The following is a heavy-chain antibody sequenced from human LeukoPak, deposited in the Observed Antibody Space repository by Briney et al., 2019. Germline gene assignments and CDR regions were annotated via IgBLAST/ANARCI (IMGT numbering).Heavy chain of an antibody. Sequence: ASVKVSCTASGYTFTSYYMHWVRQAPGQGLEWMGIINRSGGSTCYAQKVQGRVTMTRDTSTSTLYMELSSLRSEDTAVYYCAHEVEDAFDIWGQETKVTVSP. V-gene: IGHV1-46*01. J-gene: IGHJ3*02. CDR1: GYTFTSYY. CDR3: AHEVEDAFDI. CDR2: INRSGGST. D-gene: IGHD1-1*01.